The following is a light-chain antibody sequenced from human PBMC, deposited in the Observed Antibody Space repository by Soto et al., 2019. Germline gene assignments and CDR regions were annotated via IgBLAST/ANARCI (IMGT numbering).Light chain of an antibody. CDR2: LGS. J-gene: IGKJ1*01. Sequence: DIVMTQSPLSLPVTPGEPGSISCRSSQSLLHSNGYNYLDWYLQKPGQSPQLLIYLGSNRASGVPDRFSGSGSGTDFTLKISRVEAEDVGVYYCMQAQQTPWTFGQGTKVEIK. V-gene: IGKV2-28*01. CDR3: MQAQQTPWT. CDR1: QSLLHSNGYNY.